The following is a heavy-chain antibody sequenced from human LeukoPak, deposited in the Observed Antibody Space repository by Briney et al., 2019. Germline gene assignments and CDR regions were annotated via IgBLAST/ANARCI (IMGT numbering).Heavy chain of an antibody. D-gene: IGHD4-17*01. CDR1: GGSIGSYY. CDR3: ARQINDYGDSDAFDI. CDR2: IFYSGST. J-gene: IGHJ3*02. V-gene: IGHV4-59*08. Sequence: SETLSLTCTVPGGSIGSYYWSWIRQPPGNGLEWIGYIFYSGSTNYNPSLKSRVTISVDTSNNQFSLKLSSVTTTDTAVYYCARQINDYGDSDAFDIWGQGTMVTVSS.